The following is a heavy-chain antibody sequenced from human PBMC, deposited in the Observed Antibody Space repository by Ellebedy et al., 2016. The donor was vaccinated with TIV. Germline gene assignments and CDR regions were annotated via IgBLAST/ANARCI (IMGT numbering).Heavy chain of an antibody. CDR1: GGSFSGYY. D-gene: IGHD3-10*01. CDR3: ASRYGSGSYGFDY. V-gene: IGHV4-34*01. CDR2: INHSGST. J-gene: IGHJ4*02. Sequence: SETLSLTCAVYGGSFSGYYWSWIRQPPGKGLEWIGEINHSGSTNYNPSLKSRVTISVDTSKNQFSLKLSSVTAADTAVYYCASRYGSGSYGFDYWGQGTLVTVSS.